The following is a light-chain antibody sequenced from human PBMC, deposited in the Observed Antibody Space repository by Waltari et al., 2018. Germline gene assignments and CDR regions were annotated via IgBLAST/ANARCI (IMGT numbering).Light chain of an antibody. J-gene: IGKJ4*01. V-gene: IGKV2-28*01. CDR2: LGS. CDR3: MQALQTPLT. Sequence: DIVMTQSPLSLPVTPGEPASISCRSSQSLLQSNGYNYLDWYLQKPGQSPQLLIYLGSNRASGVPDRFSGSGSGTDFTLKISRVEAEDVGVYYCMQALQTPLTFGGGT. CDR1: QSLLQSNGYNY.